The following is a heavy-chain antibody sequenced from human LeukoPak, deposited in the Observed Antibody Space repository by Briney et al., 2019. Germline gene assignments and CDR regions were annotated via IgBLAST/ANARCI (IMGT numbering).Heavy chain of an antibody. CDR1: GASISRSDYY. J-gene: IGHJ4*02. D-gene: IGHD2-21*01. V-gene: IGHV4-39*01. Sequence: PSETLSLTCTVSGASISRSDYYWGWIRQPPGKGLEWIGTIYYGGSTYYNPSLESRVTISVDTSMNQFSLRLSSVTAADTAVYYCANIVNSYAWRWGGRGTLVTVSS. CDR2: IYYGGST. CDR3: ANIVNSYAWRW.